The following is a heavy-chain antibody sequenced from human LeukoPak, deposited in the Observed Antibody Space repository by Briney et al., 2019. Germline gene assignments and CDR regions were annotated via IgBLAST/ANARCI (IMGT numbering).Heavy chain of an antibody. V-gene: IGHV4-4*07. CDR1: GGSISSYY. Sequence: TSETLSLTCTVSGGSISSYYWSWVRQTAGKGLEWIGRIYISGTTNYNPSLKSRVTMSLDTSKNQLSLRLTSVTAADTAVYYCARDEARTSYIHYWGQGTLITVSS. CDR2: IYISGTT. CDR3: ARDEARTSYIHY. J-gene: IGHJ4*02. D-gene: IGHD3-9*01.